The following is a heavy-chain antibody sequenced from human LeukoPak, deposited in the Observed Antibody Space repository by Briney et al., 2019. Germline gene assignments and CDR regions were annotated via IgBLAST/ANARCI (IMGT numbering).Heavy chain of an antibody. Sequence: SETLSLTCAVYGGSFSGYYWSWIRQPPGKGLEWIGEINHSGSTNYNPSLKSRVTISVDTSKNQFSLKLTSLTAADTAVYYCARGGYFYQLPPSQHMDVWGKGTTVTISS. CDR1: GGSFSGYY. CDR2: INHSGST. V-gene: IGHV4-34*01. D-gene: IGHD2-2*01. J-gene: IGHJ6*03. CDR3: ARGGYFYQLPPSQHMDV.